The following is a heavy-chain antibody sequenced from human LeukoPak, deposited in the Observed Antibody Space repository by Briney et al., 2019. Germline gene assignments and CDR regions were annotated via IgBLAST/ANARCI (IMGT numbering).Heavy chain of an antibody. J-gene: IGHJ4*02. V-gene: IGHV3-23*01. Sequence: GGSLRLSCAASGFTFSSYAMSWVGQAPGKGLEWVSAISGSGGSTYYADSVKGRFTISRDNSKNTLYLQMNSLRAEDTAVYYCAKESPSMYYYDSSGYFDYWGQGTLVTVSS. CDR3: AKESPSMYYYDSSGYFDY. CDR1: GFTFSSYA. CDR2: ISGSGGST. D-gene: IGHD3-22*01.